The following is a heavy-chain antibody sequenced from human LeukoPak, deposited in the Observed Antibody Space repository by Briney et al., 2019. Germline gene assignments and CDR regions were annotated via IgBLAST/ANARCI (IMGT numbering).Heavy chain of an antibody. V-gene: IGHV1-2*02. J-gene: IGHJ4*02. CDR3: ARDRGEMATTPYFDY. CDR2: INPNSGGT. D-gene: IGHD5-24*01. CDR1: GYTFTAYY. Sequence: ASVKVSCKASGYTFTAYYIHWVRQAPGQGLEWMGWINPNSGGTNYAQKFQGRVTMTRDTSISTAYMELSRLRSDDTAVYYCARDRGEMATTPYFDYWGQGTLVTVSS.